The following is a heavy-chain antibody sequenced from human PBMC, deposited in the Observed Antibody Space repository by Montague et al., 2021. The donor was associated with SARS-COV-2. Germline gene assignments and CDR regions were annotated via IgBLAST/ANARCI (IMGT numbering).Heavy chain of an antibody. J-gene: IGHJ6*02. D-gene: IGHD5-18*01. Sequence: CAISGDSVSSNSAAWNWIRQSPSRGLEWLGRTYYRSKWYNDYAVSVKSRITINPDTSKNQFSPQLNSVTPEDTAVYYCARDTRIQLWFDRDYYYGMYVWGQGTTVTVSS. CDR2: TYYRSKWYN. CDR1: GDSVSSNSAA. CDR3: ARDTRIQLWFDRDYYYGMYV. V-gene: IGHV6-1*01.